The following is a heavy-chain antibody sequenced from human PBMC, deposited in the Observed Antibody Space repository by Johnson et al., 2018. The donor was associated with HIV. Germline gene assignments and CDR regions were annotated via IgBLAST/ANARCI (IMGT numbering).Heavy chain of an antibody. V-gene: IGHV3-30*19. Sequence: QVQLVESGGGVVQPGRSLRLSCAASGFTFSSYGMHWVRQAPGKGLEWVAVISYDGSNEYYADSVKCRFTISRDNAKNTLYLQMNSLRAEDTALYYCAKDLLSSTLAPFDIWGQGTMVTVSS. CDR3: AKDLLSSTLAPFDI. CDR2: ISYDGSNE. D-gene: IGHD6-13*01. J-gene: IGHJ3*02. CDR1: GFTFSSYG.